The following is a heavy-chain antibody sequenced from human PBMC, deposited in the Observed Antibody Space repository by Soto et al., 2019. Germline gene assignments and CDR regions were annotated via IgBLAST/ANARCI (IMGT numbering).Heavy chain of an antibody. J-gene: IGHJ5*02. Sequence: GSLRLSCAASGFTVSSNYMSWVRQAPGKGLEWVSVIYSGGSTYYADSVKGRFTISRDNSKNTLYLQMNSLRAEDTAVYYCARVAAAGLYSWFDPWGQGTLVTVSS. D-gene: IGHD6-13*01. CDR2: IYSGGST. V-gene: IGHV3-53*01. CDR3: ARVAAAGLYSWFDP. CDR1: GFTVSSNY.